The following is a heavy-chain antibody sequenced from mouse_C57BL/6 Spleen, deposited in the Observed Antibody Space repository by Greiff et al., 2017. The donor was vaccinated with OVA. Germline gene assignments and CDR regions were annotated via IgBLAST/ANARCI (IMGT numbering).Heavy chain of an antibody. V-gene: IGHV1-42*01. CDR2: INPSTGGT. D-gene: IGHD2-3*01. Sequence: EVQLQQSGPELVKPGASVKISCKASGYSFTGYYMNWVKQSPEKSLEWIGEINPSTGGTTYNQKFKAKATLTVDKSSSTAYMQLKSLTSEDSAVYYCARYNPDGYYVDYWGQGTTLTVSS. CDR3: ARYNPDGYYVDY. CDR1: GYSFTGYY. J-gene: IGHJ2*01.